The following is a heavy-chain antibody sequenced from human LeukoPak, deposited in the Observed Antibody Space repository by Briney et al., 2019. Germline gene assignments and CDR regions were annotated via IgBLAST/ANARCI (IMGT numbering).Heavy chain of an antibody. V-gene: IGHV3-11*01. CDR1: GFTFSDYY. J-gene: IGHJ4*02. CDR3: ARRGDYFDY. Sequence: GGSLRLSCAASGFTFSDYYMSWIRQAPGKGLEWLSYISSSGTTTIYSADSVKGRFTISRDNAKNSLYLQMNSLRAEDTAVYSCARRGDYFDYWGQGTLVTVSS. CDR2: ISSSGTTTI.